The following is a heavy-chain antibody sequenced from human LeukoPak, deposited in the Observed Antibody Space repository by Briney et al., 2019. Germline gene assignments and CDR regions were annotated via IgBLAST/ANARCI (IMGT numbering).Heavy chain of an antibody. V-gene: IGHV3-7*05. J-gene: IGHJ4*02. CDR2: IKQDGTQK. D-gene: IGHD6-19*01. Sequence: GGSLRLSCVPSGFTVSNYWMTWVRQAPGKGLEWVAIIKQDGTQKYYVDSVKGRFTISRDNAKNSLYLQMNSLTAEDTAVYWAVAGTTYWGQGTLVTVSS. CDR3: VAGTTY. CDR1: GFTVSNYW.